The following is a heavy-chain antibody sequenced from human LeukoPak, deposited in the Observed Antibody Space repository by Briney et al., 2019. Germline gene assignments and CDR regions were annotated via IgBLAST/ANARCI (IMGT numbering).Heavy chain of an antibody. J-gene: IGHJ4*02. Sequence: SETLSLTCTVSGGSISSYYWSWIRQPPGKGLEWIGYIYTSGSTNSNPSLKSRVTISVDTSKNQFSLKLSSVTAADTAVYYCAGQMGKRWGQGTLVTVSS. D-gene: IGHD5-24*01. CDR3: AGQMGKR. CDR1: GGSISSYY. CDR2: IYTSGST. V-gene: IGHV4-4*09.